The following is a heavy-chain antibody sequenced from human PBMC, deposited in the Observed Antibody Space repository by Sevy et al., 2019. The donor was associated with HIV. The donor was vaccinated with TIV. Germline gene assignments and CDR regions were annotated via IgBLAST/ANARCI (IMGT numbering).Heavy chain of an antibody. D-gene: IGHD2-8*01. CDR3: ARDGCSLPHDY. V-gene: IGHV3-23*01. Sequence: GGSLRLSCAASGFTFSKYSMSWVRQPPGKGLEWVSILSFGCGEINYADSVKGRFTISRGNSKSSVYLQMNNLRSEDTAVYYCARDGCSLPHDYWGQGTLVTVSS. J-gene: IGHJ4*02. CDR2: LSFGCGEI. CDR1: GFTFSKYS.